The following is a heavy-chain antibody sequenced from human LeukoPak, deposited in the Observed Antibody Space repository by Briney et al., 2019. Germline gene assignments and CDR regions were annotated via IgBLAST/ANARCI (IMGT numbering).Heavy chain of an antibody. V-gene: IGHV1-69*05. J-gene: IGHJ4*02. CDR1: GGTFSSYA. CDR2: IIPIFGTA. Sequence: GASVKVSCKASGGTFSSYAISWVRQAPGQGLEWMGGIIPIFGTANYAQKFQGRVTITRDTSATTAYMEVTSLRSEDTAVYYCARGIWTRTVSSYYLDYWGQGTLVTVSS. CDR3: ARGIWTRTVSSYYLDY. D-gene: IGHD3/OR15-3a*01.